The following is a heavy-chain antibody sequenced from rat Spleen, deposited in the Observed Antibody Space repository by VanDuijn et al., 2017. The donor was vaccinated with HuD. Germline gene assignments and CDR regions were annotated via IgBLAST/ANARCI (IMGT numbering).Heavy chain of an antibody. V-gene: IGHV5-29*01. CDR3: ARHGRGERTYYYVMDV. J-gene: IGHJ4*01. CDR1: GFTFSDYY. Sequence: EVQLVESDGGLVRPGRSLKLSCAASGFTFSDYYMAWVRQAPTEGLEWVATFSYDGRSTFYRDSVRDRFTISRDNAKSILYLQMDNLKSEDTATYYCARHGRGERTYYYVMDVWGQGASVTVSS. D-gene: IGHD4-3*01. CDR2: FSYDGRST.